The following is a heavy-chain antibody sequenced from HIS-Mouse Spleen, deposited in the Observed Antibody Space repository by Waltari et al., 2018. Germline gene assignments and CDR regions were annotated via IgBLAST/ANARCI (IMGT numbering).Heavy chain of an antibody. CDR1: GFTFGCYW. V-gene: IGHV3-7*01. Sequence: EVQLVESGGGLVQPGGSLRLYCSASGFTFGCYWMCWVRQGPGKGLEWVANIKQDGSEKYYVDSVKGRFTISRDNAKNSLYLQMNSLRAEDTAVYYCARDGGTGDFDYWGQGTLVTVSS. J-gene: IGHJ4*02. D-gene: IGHD7-27*01. CDR3: ARDGGTGDFDY. CDR2: IKQDGSEK.